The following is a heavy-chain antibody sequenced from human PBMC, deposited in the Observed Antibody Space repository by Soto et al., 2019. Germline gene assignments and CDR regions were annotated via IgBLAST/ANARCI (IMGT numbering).Heavy chain of an antibody. D-gene: IGHD4-17*01. CDR1: GFTFSSYA. CDR3: AKDSTGGDYGWFDP. V-gene: IGHV3-23*01. J-gene: IGHJ5*02. Sequence: EVQLLESGGGLVQPGGSLRLSCAASGFTFSSYAMSWVRQAPGKGLEWVSAISGSGGSTYYADSVKGRFTISRDNSKNSLYLQMTSLRAEDTAVYYCAKDSTGGDYGWFDPWGQGTLVTVSS. CDR2: ISGSGGST.